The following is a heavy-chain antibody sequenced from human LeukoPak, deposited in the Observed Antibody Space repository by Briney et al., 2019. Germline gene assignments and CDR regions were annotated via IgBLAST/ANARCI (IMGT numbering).Heavy chain of an antibody. CDR2: ISSNGGST. CDR3: ARCAA. J-gene: IGHJ5*02. CDR1: GFPFSTYA. V-gene: IGHV3-64*01. Sequence: GGSLRLSCAASGFPFSTYAMRWVRQAPGKGLEYVSAISSNGGSTYYANSVKGRFTISRDNSKNTLYLQMGSLRAEDMAVYDCARCAAWGQGALVTASS.